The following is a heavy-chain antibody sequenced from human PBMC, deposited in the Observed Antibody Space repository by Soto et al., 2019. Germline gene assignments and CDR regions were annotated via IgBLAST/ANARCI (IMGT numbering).Heavy chain of an antibody. D-gene: IGHD4-17*01. Sequence: PSETLSLTCTVFGGSVSIGDYLWSWIRQRPGKGLEWIGYIHDSGNTYYNPSLKSRVTISLDTSKNQFSLKVTSTTAADTAVYFCARARGGDSGDYASLFDRWGQGNLVTVSS. V-gene: IGHV4-30-4*01. CDR1: GGSVSIGDYL. CDR3: ARARGGDSGDYASLFDR. CDR2: IHDSGNT. J-gene: IGHJ5*02.